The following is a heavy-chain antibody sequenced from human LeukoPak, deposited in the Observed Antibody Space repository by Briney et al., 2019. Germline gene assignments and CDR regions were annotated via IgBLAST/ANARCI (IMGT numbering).Heavy chain of an antibody. CDR1: GDSFSGFY. J-gene: IGHJ4*02. V-gene: IGHV4-34*01. D-gene: IGHD2-2*01. Sequence: SETLSLTCAVYGDSFSGFYWSWIRQPPGKGLEWIGEINHSGSTNYNPSLKSRVTISADTSKNQFSQRLSSVTAADTAVYYCARGPLGYCSSSSCHGPDYWGQGTLVTVSS. CDR3: ARGPLGYCSSSSCHGPDY. CDR2: INHSGST.